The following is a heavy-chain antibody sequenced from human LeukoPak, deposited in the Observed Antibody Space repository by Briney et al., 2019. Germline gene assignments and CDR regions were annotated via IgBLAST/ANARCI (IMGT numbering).Heavy chain of an antibody. CDR3: ARVPLRFLSWFDP. J-gene: IGHJ5*02. CDR1: GGSFSGYY. Sequence: SETLSLTCAVYGGSFSGYYWSWIRQPPGKGLEWIGVINHSGSTNYNPSLKSRVTISVDTSKNQFSLKLSSVTAADTAVYYCARVPLRFLSWFDPWGQGTLVTVSS. CDR2: INHSGST. D-gene: IGHD3-3*01. V-gene: IGHV4-34*01.